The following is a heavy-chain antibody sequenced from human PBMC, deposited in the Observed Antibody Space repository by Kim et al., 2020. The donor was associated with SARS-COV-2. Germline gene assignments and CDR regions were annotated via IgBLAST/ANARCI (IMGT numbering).Heavy chain of an antibody. V-gene: IGHV4-59*12. CDR2: INDIGNT. D-gene: IGHD6-19*01. CDR3: ARDRWAGRSFDAFAI. Sequence: SETLSLTCTISGGSMTVYYWNWIRQAPGKGLEWIGCINDIGNTKYNPSLKSRVVVTADASKSQFSLGLSSVTSADTAVYYCARDRWAGRSFDAFAIWGLG. CDR1: GGSMTVYY. J-gene: IGHJ3*02.